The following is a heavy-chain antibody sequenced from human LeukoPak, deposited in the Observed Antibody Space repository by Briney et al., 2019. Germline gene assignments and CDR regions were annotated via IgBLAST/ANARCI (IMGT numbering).Heavy chain of an antibody. CDR2: INPNSGET. CDR3: ARVLFNSGYDY. D-gene: IGHD3-9*01. Sequence: ASVKVSCKASGYTFTSYYLHWVRQAPGQGLEWMGWINPNSGETKFAQKFQGRVTLIRDTAISTVYMDLGGLRSDDTAVYYCARVLFNSGYDYWGQGSLVTVSS. V-gene: IGHV1-2*02. CDR1: GYTFTSYY. J-gene: IGHJ4*02.